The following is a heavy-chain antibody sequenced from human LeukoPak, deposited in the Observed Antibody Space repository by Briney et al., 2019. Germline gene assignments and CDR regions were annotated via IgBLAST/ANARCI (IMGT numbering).Heavy chain of an antibody. CDR2: IYYSGST. Sequence: PSESLSLTCTVSGGSVSGNYWSSVRQPPGTGLEWIGYIYYSGSTNYNPSLRSRVTISVDTSKNQFSLKLSSVTAADTAVYYCAQIRASTYYYSSGYINYWGQGTVVTVSS. J-gene: IGHJ4*02. V-gene: IGHV4-59*08. CDR1: GGSVSGNY. CDR3: AQIRASTYYYSSGYINY. D-gene: IGHD3-22*01.